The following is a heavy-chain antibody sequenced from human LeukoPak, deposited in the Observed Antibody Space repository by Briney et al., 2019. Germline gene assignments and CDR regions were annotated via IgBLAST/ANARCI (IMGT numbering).Heavy chain of an antibody. Sequence: SSETLSLTCAVSGDSFSSHYWTWIRQPLGRGLEWIGYISYIGTTNYNPSLKSRVTISIDTSKNQFSLKLSSVTTADTAVYYCARDLVTVTKGFDIWGLGTMVSVSS. V-gene: IGHV4-59*11. CDR1: GDSFSSHY. CDR3: ARDLVTVTKGFDI. J-gene: IGHJ3*02. CDR2: ISYIGTT. D-gene: IGHD4-17*01.